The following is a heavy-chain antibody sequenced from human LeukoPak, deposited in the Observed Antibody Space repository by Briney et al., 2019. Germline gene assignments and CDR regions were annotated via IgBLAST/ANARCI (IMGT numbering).Heavy chain of an antibody. V-gene: IGHV3-21*01. Sequence: PGGSLRLSCTASGFTFSSYSMNWVRQAPGKGLEWVSSISSTSSYIYYSDSVKGRFTISRDNAKNSLYLQMSSLRAEDTAVYYCARGSRGYSYGFLDYWGQGTLVTVSP. CDR2: ISSTSSYI. J-gene: IGHJ4*02. CDR3: ARGSRGYSYGFLDY. CDR1: GFTFSSYS. D-gene: IGHD5-18*01.